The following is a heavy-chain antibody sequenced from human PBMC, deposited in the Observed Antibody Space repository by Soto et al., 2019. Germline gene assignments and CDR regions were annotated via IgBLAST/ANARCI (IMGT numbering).Heavy chain of an antibody. CDR2: IRGGGSPI. D-gene: IGHD1-7*01. CDR3: ASKIFGTTYFDY. Sequence: GGSLILSCASSGLTFSPYEMNWVRQAPGKGLEWVSYIRGGGSPILYADSVKGRFTISRDNAKNSLYLQMNSLRAEDTAIYYCASKIFGTTYFDYWGQGALVTVSS. J-gene: IGHJ4*02. V-gene: IGHV3-48*03. CDR1: GLTFSPYE.